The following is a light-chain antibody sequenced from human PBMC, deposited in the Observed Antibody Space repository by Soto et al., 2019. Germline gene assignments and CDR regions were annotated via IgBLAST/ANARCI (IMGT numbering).Light chain of an antibody. V-gene: IGKV1-5*03. CDR1: QSIGSW. J-gene: IGKJ4*01. CDR2: RAS. CDR3: QQYDTLVT. Sequence: DIQMTQSPSTLSASVGDRVTITCRASQSIGSWLAWFQQKPGKATELLIYRASSVESGAPSRFSGSGYGTDFTLTISSLQPDDFATYYCQQYDTLVTFAGGTRVEIK.